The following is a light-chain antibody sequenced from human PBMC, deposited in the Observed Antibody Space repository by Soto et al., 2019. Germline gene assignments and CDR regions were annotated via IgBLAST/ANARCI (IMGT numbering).Light chain of an antibody. V-gene: IGKV1-39*01. Sequence: DVPVTQSPSSLSASVGDRVTITCRTSQIIVTYLSWYQQRPGKAPTLLIYGASTLQSGVPARFSGSGSGTDFSLTINSLQPEDSATYYCQQTYSTPITFGRGTRLEIK. CDR2: GAS. J-gene: IGKJ5*01. CDR3: QQTYSTPIT. CDR1: QIIVTY.